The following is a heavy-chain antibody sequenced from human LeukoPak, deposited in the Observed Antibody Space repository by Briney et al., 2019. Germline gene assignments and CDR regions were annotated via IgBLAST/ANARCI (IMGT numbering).Heavy chain of an antibody. CDR2: IKSKTDGGTT. V-gene: IGHV3-15*01. D-gene: IGHD3-10*01. CDR1: GFTFSNAW. Sequence: AGGSLRLSCAASGFTFSNAWMSWVRQAPGKGLEWVGRIKSKTDGGTTDYAAPVKGRFTISRDDLKNTLYLQMNSLKTEDTAVYYCTATMVRGVNSFYYFDYWGQGTLVTVSS. J-gene: IGHJ4*02. CDR3: TATMVRGVNSFYYFDY.